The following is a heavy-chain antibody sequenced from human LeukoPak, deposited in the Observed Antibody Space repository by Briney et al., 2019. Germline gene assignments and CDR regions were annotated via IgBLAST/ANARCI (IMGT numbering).Heavy chain of an antibody. CDR1: GGSISSGSYY. Sequence: SQTLSLTCTVSGGSISSGSYYWSWIRQPAGKGLEWIGRIYTSGSTNYNPSLKSRVTISVDRSKNQFSLKLSSVTAADTAVYYCARDGRSSSGFGGYWGQGTLVTVSS. D-gene: IGHD6-19*01. J-gene: IGHJ4*02. CDR3: ARDGRSSSGFGGY. CDR2: IYTSGST. V-gene: IGHV4-61*02.